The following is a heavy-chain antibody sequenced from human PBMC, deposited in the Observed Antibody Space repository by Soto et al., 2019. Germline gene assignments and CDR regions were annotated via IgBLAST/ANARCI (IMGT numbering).Heavy chain of an antibody. D-gene: IGHD2-2*01. CDR2: IYWDDDK. J-gene: IGHJ6*03. CDR3: AHTRYCSSTSCYASENYYYYYMDV. Sequence: QITLKESGPTLVKPTQTLTLTCTFSGFSLSTSGVGVGWIRQPPGKALEWLALIYWDDDKRYSPSLKSRLTINKDTSKNQVVLTMNNMDPVDTATYYCAHTRYCSSTSCYASENYYYYYMDVWGKGTTVTVSS. V-gene: IGHV2-5*02. CDR1: GFSLSTSGVG.